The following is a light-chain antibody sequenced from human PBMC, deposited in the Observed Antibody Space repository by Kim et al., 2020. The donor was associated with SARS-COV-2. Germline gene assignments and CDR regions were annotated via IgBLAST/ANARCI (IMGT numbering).Light chain of an antibody. CDR1: NIGSKA. V-gene: IGLV3-21*04. J-gene: IGLJ3*02. CDR3: QVWLRGSNHWV. CDR2: YDV. Sequence: SYELTQPPSLSVAPGATARITCEEDNIGSKAVHWYQQRPGQAPVLVIYYDVDRPSGIPERFSGSNSGTAATLTITRVEPGDEADYYCQVWLRGSNHWVFG.